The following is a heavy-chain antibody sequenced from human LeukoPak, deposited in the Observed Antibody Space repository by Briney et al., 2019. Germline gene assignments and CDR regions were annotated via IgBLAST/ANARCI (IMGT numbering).Heavy chain of an antibody. CDR1: GFTFSYYG. V-gene: IGHV3-23*01. CDR2: ISGSGDRT. CDR3: AKGSIVGATSYYYLDV. J-gene: IGHJ6*03. Sequence: GGSLRLSCAASGFTFSYYGMNWVRQAPGKGLEWVSGISGSGDRTYYEDSVKGRFTISRDNSKNTLYLQTNSLRAEDTAVYYYAKGSIVGATSYYYLDVWGTGTTVTVSS. D-gene: IGHD1-26*01.